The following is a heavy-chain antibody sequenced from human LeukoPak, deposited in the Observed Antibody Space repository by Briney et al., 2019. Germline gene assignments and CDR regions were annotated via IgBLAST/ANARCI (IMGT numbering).Heavy chain of an antibody. CDR2: VYPGDSHT. CDR3: ARSSGSSSFDY. V-gene: IGHV5-51*01. Sequence: GESLKISCKGSGYSFTSYWIAWVRQMPGKGLEWMGIVYPGDSHTRYSPSFQGQVTISADKSISTAYLQWSSLKASDTAMYYCARSSGSSSFDYWGQGTLVTVSS. D-gene: IGHD2-15*01. CDR1: GYSFTSYW. J-gene: IGHJ4*02.